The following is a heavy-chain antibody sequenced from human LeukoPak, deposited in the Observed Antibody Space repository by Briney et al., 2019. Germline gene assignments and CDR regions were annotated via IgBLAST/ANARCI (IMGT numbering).Heavy chain of an antibody. CDR1: GFTFSSYE. D-gene: IGHD6-13*01. CDR3: ARDPPNLSSSWSFDY. Sequence: PGGSLRLSCAASGFTFSSYEMNWVRQAPGKGLEWVSYISSSGSTIYYADSVKGRFTISRDNAKNSLYLQMNSLRAEDTAVYYCARDPPNLSSSWSFDYWGQGTLVTVSS. CDR2: ISSSGSTI. V-gene: IGHV3-48*03. J-gene: IGHJ4*02.